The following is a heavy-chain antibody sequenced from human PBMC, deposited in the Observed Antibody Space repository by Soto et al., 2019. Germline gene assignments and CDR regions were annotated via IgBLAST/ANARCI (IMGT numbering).Heavy chain of an antibody. D-gene: IGHD1-1*01. V-gene: IGHV4-34*01. Sequence: TSETLSLTCAVYGGSFSGYYWSWLRQPPGKGLEWIGEINHSGSPSYNPSLKSRVTISVDTSKNQFSLKMASVTAADTAVYYCATANWSHHYFDPWGQGTLVTVSS. CDR2: INHSGSP. J-gene: IGHJ5*02. CDR1: GGSFSGYY. CDR3: ATANWSHHYFDP.